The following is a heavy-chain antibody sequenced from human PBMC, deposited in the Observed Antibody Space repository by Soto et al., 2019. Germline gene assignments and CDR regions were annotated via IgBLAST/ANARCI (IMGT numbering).Heavy chain of an antibody. D-gene: IGHD3-22*01. CDR1: GYRFTHYV. J-gene: IGHJ4*02. Sequence: QVQLVQPGTEVKKPGASVKVSCKASGYRFTHYVIHWVRQAPGEGLERMGWIGAGDGKTYYSQNFQGRVTITKDTSASTAYMELSSLISEDTAVYYCVRDYASDSGVHLDFWGQGTLVTVSS. V-gene: IGHV1-3*01. CDR2: IGAGDGKT. CDR3: VRDYASDSGVHLDF.